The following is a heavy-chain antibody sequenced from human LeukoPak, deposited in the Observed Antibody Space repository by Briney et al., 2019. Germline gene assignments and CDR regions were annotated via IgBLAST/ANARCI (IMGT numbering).Heavy chain of an antibody. CDR1: GSTFSSDA. V-gene: IGHV1-69*13. D-gene: IGHD4-23*01. CDR2: IIPIFGTA. CDR3: ARDLHDYGGNSDSDY. Sequence: GASVTVSCKASGSTFSSDAISWVRQAPGQGLEWMGRIIPIFGTANYAQKFQGRVTITADESTSTAYMELSSLRSEDTAVYYCARDLHDYGGNSDSDYWGQGTLVTVSS. J-gene: IGHJ4*02.